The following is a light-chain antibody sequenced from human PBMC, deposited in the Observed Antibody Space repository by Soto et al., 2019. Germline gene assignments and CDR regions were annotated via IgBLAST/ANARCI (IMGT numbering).Light chain of an antibody. J-gene: IGLJ2*01. CDR1: SSDVGGSNY. CDR2: DVS. Sequence: QSVLTQPASVSGSPGQAITISCSGTSSDVGGSNYVSWYQQHPGEAPKLMIYDVSFRPSGVSNRFAGSKSGSTASLTISGLQAEDEADYFCSSYSSSAPGVLFGGGTKVTVL. V-gene: IGLV2-14*03. CDR3: SSYSSSAPGVL.